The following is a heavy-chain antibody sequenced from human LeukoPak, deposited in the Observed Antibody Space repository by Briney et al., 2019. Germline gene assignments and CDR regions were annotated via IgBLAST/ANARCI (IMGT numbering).Heavy chain of an antibody. CDR3: ARVPNYYDSSGLRFDY. D-gene: IGHD3-22*01. CDR2: VYWDDDK. Sequence: SGPTLVKPTQTLTLTCTFSGFSLSSRGVGVGWIRHPPGKALEWLALVYWDDDKRYSPSLKSRLTITKDTPKNQVVLTMTNLDPVDTATYYCARVPNYYDSSGLRFDYWGQGTLVTVSS. V-gene: IGHV2-5*02. CDR1: GFSLSSRGVG. J-gene: IGHJ4*02.